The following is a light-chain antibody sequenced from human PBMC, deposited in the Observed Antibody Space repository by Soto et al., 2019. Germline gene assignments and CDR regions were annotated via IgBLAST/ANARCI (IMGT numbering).Light chain of an antibody. CDR3: GAWHDSLNGYV. V-gene: IGLV1-44*01. Sequence: QSVLTQPPSASGTPGQRVTISCSGSTSNIGSNTVNWYQQLPGTAPKLLIFANDQRPPGVPDRFSGSRSGTSASLAISGLQSEDEADYYCGAWHDSLNGYVFGTGTKGTVL. J-gene: IGLJ1*01. CDR2: AND. CDR1: TSNIGSNT.